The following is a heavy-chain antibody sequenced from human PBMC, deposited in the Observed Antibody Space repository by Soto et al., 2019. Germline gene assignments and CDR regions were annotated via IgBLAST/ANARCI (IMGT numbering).Heavy chain of an antibody. V-gene: IGHV4-61*01. CDR2: GSYSGTT. J-gene: IGHJ4*02. CDR1: CVSVISGSFY. D-gene: IGHD4-17*01. CDR3: ARGATVTQYDY. Sequence: PSETLSLTCTFSCVSVISGSFYWAWIRQPPGKGLEWIGFGSYSGTTNYKPSLKSRVTISVDTSRSQISLKVSSLTAADTAVYYCARGATVTQYDYWGQGTLVTVSS.